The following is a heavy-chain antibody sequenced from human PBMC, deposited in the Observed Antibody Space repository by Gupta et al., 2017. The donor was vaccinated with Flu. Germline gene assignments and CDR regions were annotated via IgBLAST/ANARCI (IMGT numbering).Heavy chain of an antibody. CDR3: ARREPWGDPSIDF. J-gene: IGHJ4*02. D-gene: IGHD1-26*01. CDR1: GVSGGRTSYY. Sequence: SGVSGGRTSYYWVWIRQSPGTGLEWIGHVYYSGRTYYNPSLGSRVTISIDTSKNQFSLNLTSVTAADTGVYFCARREPWGDPSIDFWGQGTLVTVSS. CDR2: VYYSGRT. V-gene: IGHV4-39*01.